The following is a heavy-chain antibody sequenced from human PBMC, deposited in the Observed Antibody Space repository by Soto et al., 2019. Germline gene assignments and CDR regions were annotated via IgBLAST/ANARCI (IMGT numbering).Heavy chain of an antibody. J-gene: IGHJ5*02. CDR1: GFSVSSNY. CDR3: SRERWGKQRVPHDP. D-gene: IGHD1-1*01. V-gene: IGHV3-53*01. Sequence: GGSLRLSCVASGFSVSSNYMTWARQAPGKGLEWVSVIYSGGDTSYADSVKGRFTISRDNSKNTVYLQMNTLRAEDTAVYYCSRERWGKQRVPHDPSGLGSLVPGSS. CDR2: IYSGGDT.